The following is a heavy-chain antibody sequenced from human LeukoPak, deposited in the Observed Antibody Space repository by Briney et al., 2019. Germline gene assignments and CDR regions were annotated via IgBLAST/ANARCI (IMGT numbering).Heavy chain of an antibody. CDR3: ARADSSSWYEDYYYYYMDV. CDR2: IYYSGST. V-gene: IGHV4-59*01. D-gene: IGHD6-13*01. Sequence: SETLSLTCTVSGGSISSYYWSWIWQPPGKGLEWIGYIYYSGSTNYNPSLKSRVTISVDTSKNQFSLKLSSVTAADTAVYYCARADSSSWYEDYYYYYMDVWGKGTTVTVSS. CDR1: GGSISSYY. J-gene: IGHJ6*03.